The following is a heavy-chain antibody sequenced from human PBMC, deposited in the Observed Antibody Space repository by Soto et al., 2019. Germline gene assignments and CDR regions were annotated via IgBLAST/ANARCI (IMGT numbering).Heavy chain of an antibody. Sequence: QVQLVQSGAEVKKPGSSVKVSCKASGDAFTNYIFAWVRQAPGQGLEWMGGIIPMFGTPKYAQTFQDRVTIAADVTTGTAYLELTSLIFDDTAVYYCARGRDQPPVGLYFDSWGEGTRVTVSS. CDR2: IIPMFGTP. V-gene: IGHV1-69*01. CDR1: GDAFTNYI. J-gene: IGHJ4*02. D-gene: IGHD1-26*01. CDR3: ARGRDQPPVGLYFDS.